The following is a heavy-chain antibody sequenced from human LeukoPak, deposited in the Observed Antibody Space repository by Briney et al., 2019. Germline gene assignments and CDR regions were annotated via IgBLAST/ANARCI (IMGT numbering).Heavy chain of an antibody. CDR3: ARGYSSSSSSLFDY. CDR2: ISGSGGST. V-gene: IGHV3-23*01. CDR1: GFTFSSYA. D-gene: IGHD6-6*01. J-gene: IGHJ4*02. Sequence: GGSLRLSCAASGFTFSSYAMSWVRQAPGKGLEWVSAISGSGGSTYYADSVKGRFTISRDNSKNTLYLQMNRLRAEDTAVYYCARGYSSSSSSLFDYWGQGTLVTVSS.